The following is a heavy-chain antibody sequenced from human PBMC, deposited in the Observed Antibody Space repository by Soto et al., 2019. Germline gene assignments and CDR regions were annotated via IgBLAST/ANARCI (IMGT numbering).Heavy chain of an antibody. CDR1: GYTFTSYG. D-gene: IGHD3-22*01. V-gene: IGHV1-18*01. CDR2: ISTDNGNT. Sequence: GASVKVSCKASGYTFTSYGISWVRQAPGQGLEWMGWISTDNGNTKYSQKFQGRVTITTDTSASTAYMELSSLRSEDTAVYYCARDLYYDSSGYYYDAHFDYWGQGTLVTVSP. J-gene: IGHJ4*02. CDR3: ARDLYYDSSGYYYDAHFDY.